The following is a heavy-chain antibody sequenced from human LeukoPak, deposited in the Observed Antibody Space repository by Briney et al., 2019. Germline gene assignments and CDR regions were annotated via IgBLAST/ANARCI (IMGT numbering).Heavy chain of an antibody. Sequence: PSETLSLTCTVSGGSISSYYWSWIRQPPGKGLEWIGYIYYSGSTNYNPSLKSRVTISVDTSKNQFSLKLSSVTAADTAVYYCARRRSSSSRTNYYFDYWGQGTLVTVSS. CDR1: GGSISSYY. CDR2: IYYSGST. J-gene: IGHJ4*02. CDR3: ARRRSSSSRTNYYFDY. D-gene: IGHD6-6*01. V-gene: IGHV4-59*01.